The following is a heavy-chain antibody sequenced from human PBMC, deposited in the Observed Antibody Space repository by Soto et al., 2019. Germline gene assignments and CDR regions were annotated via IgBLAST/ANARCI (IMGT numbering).Heavy chain of an antibody. V-gene: IGHV3-21*06. Sequence: EVQLVESGGGLVKPGGSLRLSCLAPGFSLSAYSMSWVRQAPGQGLGWASSITSSNTYIYYTRSVEGRFTISRDDAKNSLHLQMNSLRAEDTAVYYCARDLLEGYGHARQPDYWGQGTLVTLSS. J-gene: IGHJ4*02. CDR1: GFSLSAYS. CDR2: ITSSNTYI. CDR3: ARDLLEGYGHARQPDY. D-gene: IGHD5-18*01.